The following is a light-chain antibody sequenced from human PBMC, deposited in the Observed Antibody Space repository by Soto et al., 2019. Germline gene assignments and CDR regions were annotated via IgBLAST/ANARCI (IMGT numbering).Light chain of an antibody. Sequence: QSALTQPASVSGSPGQSITISCTGTSSDVGSCNCVSWYQQHPGKAPTLMIYEVNKRPSGVSNRFSGSKSGNTASLTISVLQAEDEADYYCCSSVGSPNWVFGGGTKVTVL. V-gene: IGLV2-23*02. CDR3: CSSVGSPNWV. CDR2: EVN. J-gene: IGLJ3*02. CDR1: SSDVGSCNC.